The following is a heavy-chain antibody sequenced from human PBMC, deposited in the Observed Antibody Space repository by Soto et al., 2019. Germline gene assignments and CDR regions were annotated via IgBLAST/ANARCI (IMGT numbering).Heavy chain of an antibody. CDR3: ARDLDNGVAFDI. V-gene: IGHV3-48*01. J-gene: IGHJ3*02. D-gene: IGHD2-8*01. Sequence: GGSLRLSCAASGFTFRNYGMNWVRQVPGKGLEWVSYIGIGSSTKYYADSVKGRFTISRDNAKNSLYLQMNSLRAEDTAVYYCARDLDNGVAFDIWGQGTMVTVSS. CDR2: IGIGSSTK. CDR1: GFTFRNYG.